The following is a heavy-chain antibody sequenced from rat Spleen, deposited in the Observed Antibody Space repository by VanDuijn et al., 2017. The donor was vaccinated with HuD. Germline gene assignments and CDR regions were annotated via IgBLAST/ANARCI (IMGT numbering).Heavy chain of an antibody. Sequence: QVQLKESGPGLVQPSQTLSLTCTVAGFSLTSYNVHWVRQFPGKGLEWMGGIWGDGSTDYNSALKSRLSISGDTSKSQVFLKMNSLQTEDTAMYFCASLGGDYWGQGVMVTVSS. CDR2: IWGDGST. CDR3: ASLGGDY. V-gene: IGHV2-1*01. CDR1: GFSLTSYN. J-gene: IGHJ2*01. D-gene: IGHD5-1*01.